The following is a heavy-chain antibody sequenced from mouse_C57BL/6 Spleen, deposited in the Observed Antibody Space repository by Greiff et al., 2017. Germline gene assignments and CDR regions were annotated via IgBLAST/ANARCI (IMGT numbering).Heavy chain of an antibody. D-gene: IGHD2-3*01. Sequence: QVQLQQSGAELVRPGTSVKVSCKASGYAFTNYLIEWVKQRPGQGLEWIGVINPGSGGTNYNEKFKGKATLTADKSSSTVSMQLISLASEDSAFYFCASANGSYLYYFDYWGQGTTLTVSS. CDR2: INPGSGGT. V-gene: IGHV1-54*01. CDR1: GYAFTNYL. CDR3: ASANGSYLYYFDY. J-gene: IGHJ2*01.